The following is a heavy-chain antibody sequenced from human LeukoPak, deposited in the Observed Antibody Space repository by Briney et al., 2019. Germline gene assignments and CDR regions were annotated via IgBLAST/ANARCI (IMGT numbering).Heavy chain of an antibody. V-gene: IGHV4-31*03. CDR2: IYYSGST. D-gene: IGHD1-26*01. CDR1: GGSISRGGYY. J-gene: IGHJ4*02. CDR3: AREGDLIVGEYYFDY. Sequence: ASQTLSLTCTVSGGSISRGGYYWSWIRQHPGKGLEWIGYIYYSGSTYYNPSLKSRVTISVDTSKNQFSLKLSSVTAADTAVYYCAREGDLIVGEYYFDYWGQGTLVTVSS.